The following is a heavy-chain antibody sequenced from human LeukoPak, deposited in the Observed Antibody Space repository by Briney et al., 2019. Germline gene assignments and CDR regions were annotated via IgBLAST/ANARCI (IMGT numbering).Heavy chain of an antibody. J-gene: IGHJ4*02. V-gene: IGHV4-34*01. D-gene: IGHD6-25*01. CDR3: ASGQRPHY. CDR2: INHSGST. Sequence: SETLSLTCAVYGGSFSGYYWSWIRQPPGKGLEWIGEINHSGSTNYNPSLKSRVTISVDTSKNQFSLKLSSVTAADTAVYYCASGQRPHYWGQGTLVTVSS. CDR1: GGSFSGYY.